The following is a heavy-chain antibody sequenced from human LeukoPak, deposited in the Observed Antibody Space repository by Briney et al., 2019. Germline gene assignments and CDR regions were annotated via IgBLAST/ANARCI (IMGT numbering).Heavy chain of an antibody. CDR3: ARRRYNWNNDAFDI. V-gene: IGHV4-39*01. D-gene: IGHD1/OR15-1a*01. Sequence: PSETLSHTCTVSGGSISSSSYYWGWIRQPPGKGLEWIGSIYYSGSTYYNPSLKSRVTISVDTSKNQFSLKLSSVTAADTAVYYCARRRYNWNNDAFDIWGQGTMVTVSS. CDR2: IYYSGST. J-gene: IGHJ3*02. CDR1: GGSISSSSYY.